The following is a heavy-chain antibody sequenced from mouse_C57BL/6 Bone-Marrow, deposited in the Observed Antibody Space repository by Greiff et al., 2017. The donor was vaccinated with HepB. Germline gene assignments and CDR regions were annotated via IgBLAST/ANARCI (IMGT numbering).Heavy chain of an antibody. J-gene: IGHJ3*01. CDR1: GFTFSDYY. D-gene: IGHD2-3*01. CDR3: ARMGGAGAY. CDR2: ISNGGGST. V-gene: IGHV5-12*01. Sequence: EVHLVESGGGLVQPGGSLKLSCAASGFTFSDYYMYWVRQTPEKRLEWVAYISNGGGSTYYPDTVKGRFTISRDNAKNTLYLQMSRLKSEDTAMYYCARMGGAGAYWGQGTLVTVSA.